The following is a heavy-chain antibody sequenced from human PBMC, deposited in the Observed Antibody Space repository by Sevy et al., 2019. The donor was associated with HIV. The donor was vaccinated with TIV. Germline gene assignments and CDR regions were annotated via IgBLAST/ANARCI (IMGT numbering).Heavy chain of an antibody. CDR1: GFTFDDYG. V-gene: IGHV3-20*04. Sequence: GGSLRLSCAASGFTFDDYGMSWVRQAPGKGLERVSGINWNGGSTGYADSVKGRFTISRDNAKNSLYLQMNSLRAEDTALYYCARVLRLGELSFHEAFDIWRQGTMVTVSS. J-gene: IGHJ3*02. D-gene: IGHD3-16*02. CDR3: ARVLRLGELSFHEAFDI. CDR2: INWNGGST.